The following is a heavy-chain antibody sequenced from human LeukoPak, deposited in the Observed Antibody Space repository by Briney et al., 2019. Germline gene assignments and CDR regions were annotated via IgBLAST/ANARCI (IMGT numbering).Heavy chain of an antibody. Sequence: GSLRLSCAASGFTFSDYYMSWIPQPPGKGLEWIGYIYYSGSTNYNPSLKSRVTISVDTSKNQFSLQLNSVTPEDTAVYYCARDLGPRWDSSWYGSVFWFDPWGQGTLVTVSS. CDR3: ARDLGPRWDSSWYGSVFWFDP. V-gene: IGHV4-59*12. CDR2: IYYSGST. D-gene: IGHD6-13*01. CDR1: GFTFSDYY. J-gene: IGHJ5*02.